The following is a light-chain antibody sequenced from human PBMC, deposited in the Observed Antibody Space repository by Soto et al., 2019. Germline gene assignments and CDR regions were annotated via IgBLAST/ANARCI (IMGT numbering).Light chain of an antibody. Sequence: QSVLTQSPSASGTPGQRVTVSCSGSSSNIGTNYVYWYQQLPGTAPKVLIYSTDKRPSGVPDRFSGSKSGTSASLAISGLRSEDEADYYFAAWDDSVSGPVFGGGTKVTVL. CDR2: STD. J-gene: IGLJ2*01. V-gene: IGLV1-47*01. CDR1: SSNIGTNY. CDR3: AAWDDSVSGPV.